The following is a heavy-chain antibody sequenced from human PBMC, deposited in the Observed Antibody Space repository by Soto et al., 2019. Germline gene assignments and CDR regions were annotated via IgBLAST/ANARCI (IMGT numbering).Heavy chain of an antibody. D-gene: IGHD3-10*01. CDR3: ASALGPTYYYGSGSYFYGMDV. Sequence: GGSLRLSCAASGFTFSSYAMSWVRQAPGKGLEWVSAISGSGGSTYYADSVKGRFTISRDNSKNTLYLQMNSLRAEDTAVYYCASALGPTYYYGSGSYFYGMDVWGQGTTVTVSS. CDR1: GFTFSSYA. J-gene: IGHJ6*02. CDR2: ISGSGGST. V-gene: IGHV3-23*01.